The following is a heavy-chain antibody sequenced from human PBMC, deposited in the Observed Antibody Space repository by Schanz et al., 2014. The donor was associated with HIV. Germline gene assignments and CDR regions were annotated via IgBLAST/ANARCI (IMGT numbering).Heavy chain of an antibody. J-gene: IGHJ4*02. D-gene: IGHD1-1*01. CDR2: ISYDGRNK. V-gene: IGHV3-30*18. Sequence: QVQLAESGGGVVRPGRSLRLSCAASGFTFDSFGMHWVRQAPGKGLEWVAVISYDGRNKYQAASVKGRFTVSRDNAKNTVYLQMNSLRAEDTAVYYCAKVVRFAMATAPYYFDSWGQGTLVTVSS. CDR3: AKVVRFAMATAPYYFDS. CDR1: GFTFDSFG.